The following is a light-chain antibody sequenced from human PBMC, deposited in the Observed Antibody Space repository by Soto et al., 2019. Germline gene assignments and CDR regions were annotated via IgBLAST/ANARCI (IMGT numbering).Light chain of an antibody. J-gene: IGKJ5*01. Sequence: EIVMTRSPATLSVSPGEISTLSCRASQSVSTNLAWYQQKPGQAPSLLIYGASTRATGIPDRLSGSGSGKDFTLTISRLEPEAFAVSYCQQYGSSPQRITFGQGTRLEIK. CDR3: QQYGSSPQRIT. V-gene: IGKV3-20*01. CDR1: QSVSTN. CDR2: GAS.